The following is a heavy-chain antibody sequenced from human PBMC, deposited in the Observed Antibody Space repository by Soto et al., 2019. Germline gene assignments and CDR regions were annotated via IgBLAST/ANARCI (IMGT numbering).Heavy chain of an antibody. V-gene: IGHV5-10-1*01. J-gene: IGHJ4*02. CDR2: IDPSDSQT. CDR3: ARQIYDSDTGPNFQYYFDS. Sequence: GESLKISCNGSGYSFAVYGITWVRQKPGKGLEWMGRIDPSDSQTYYSPSFRGHVTISATKSTTTVFLQWSSLRASDTAMYYCARQIYDSDTGPNFQYYFDSWGQGTPVTVSS. D-gene: IGHD3-22*01. CDR1: GYSFAVYG.